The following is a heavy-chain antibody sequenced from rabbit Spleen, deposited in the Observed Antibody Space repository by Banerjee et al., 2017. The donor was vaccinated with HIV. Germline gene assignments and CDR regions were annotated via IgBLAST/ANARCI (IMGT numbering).Heavy chain of an antibody. CDR1: GLDLSSRYW. Sequence: QEQLGESGGDLVKPGASLTLTCKASGLDLSSRYWICWVRQAPGKGLEWIACIDVAKYGTTYYTNWAKGRFTISKTSSTTVTLQMTSLTAADTATYFCARDTGSSFSSYGMDLWGPGTLVTVS. CDR2: IDVAKYGTT. CDR3: ARDTGSSFSSYGMDL. D-gene: IGHD8-1*01. J-gene: IGHJ6*01. V-gene: IGHV1S45*01.